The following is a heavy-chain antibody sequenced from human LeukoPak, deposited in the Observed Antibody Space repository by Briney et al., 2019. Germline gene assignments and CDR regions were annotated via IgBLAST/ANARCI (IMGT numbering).Heavy chain of an antibody. CDR3: ARSAAWVEL. Sequence: PGGSLRLSCVASGFTFNNYWVHWVRHAPGKGLVWVSLINSDGSSTYYADSVKGRFTISRDNAKSTVYLQMNSLRAEDTAIYYCARSAAWVELWGQGTLVTVSS. J-gene: IGHJ4*02. CDR2: INSDGSST. D-gene: IGHD1-1*01. CDR1: GFTFNNYW. V-gene: IGHV3-74*01.